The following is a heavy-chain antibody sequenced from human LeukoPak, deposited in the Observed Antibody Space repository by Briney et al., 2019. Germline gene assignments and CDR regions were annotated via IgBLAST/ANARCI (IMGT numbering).Heavy chain of an antibody. D-gene: IGHD3-10*01. CDR3: VKDRTGTYTLDY. CDR2: ISDDGSRQ. V-gene: IGHV3-30-3*01. J-gene: IGHJ4*02. Sequence: GRSLRLSCAATGFTFSNYAIHWGRQAPGMGLEWVAFISDDGSRQHYADSVKGRFTISRDNSTNTLNLQMNSLRAEDTAVYYCVKDRTGTYTLDYWGQGTLVTVSS. CDR1: GFTFSNYA.